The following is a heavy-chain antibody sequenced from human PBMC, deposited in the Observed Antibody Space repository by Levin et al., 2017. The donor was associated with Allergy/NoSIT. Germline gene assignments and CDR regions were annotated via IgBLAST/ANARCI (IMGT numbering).Heavy chain of an antibody. Sequence: SSETLSLTCTVSGGSISSYYWSWFRQPPGKGLEWIGYIFYSGSTNYNPSLKSRVTISVDTSKNQFSLKLSSVTATDTAVYYCARLSSCSGGSCYHTDWFDPWGQGTLVTVSS. CDR2: IFYSGST. CDR3: ARLSSCSGGSCYHTDWFDP. D-gene: IGHD2-15*01. V-gene: IGHV4-59*08. J-gene: IGHJ5*02. CDR1: GGSISSYY.